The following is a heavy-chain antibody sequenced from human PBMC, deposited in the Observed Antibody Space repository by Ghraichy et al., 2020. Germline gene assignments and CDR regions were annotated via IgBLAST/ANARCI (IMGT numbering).Heavy chain of an antibody. V-gene: IGHV3-23*01. Sequence: GGSLRLSCAASGFTFSSYAMSWVRQAPGKGLEWVSAISSTGGSTHYADSVKGLFTISRDNSKNSLYLQMNSLRAEDTAVYYCAKVQHYFGSGSYYNFAYWGQETLVTVSS. CDR2: ISSTGGST. J-gene: IGHJ4*02. CDR3: AKVQHYFGSGSYYNFAY. CDR1: GFTFSSYA. D-gene: IGHD3-10*01.